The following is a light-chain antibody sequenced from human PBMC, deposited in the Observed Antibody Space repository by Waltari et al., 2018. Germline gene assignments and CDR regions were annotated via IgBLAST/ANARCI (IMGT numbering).Light chain of an antibody. J-gene: IGLJ2*01. Sequence: PGQSITISCTGTSSDVGAYNYVSWYQQHPGKAPKLMIFDVSNRPSGVSNRFSGSKSGNTASLTISRLQAEDEADYYCSSYISSSTLELFGGGTSLTVL. CDR3: SSYISSSTLEL. CDR1: SSDVGAYNY. CDR2: DVS. V-gene: IGLV2-14*03.